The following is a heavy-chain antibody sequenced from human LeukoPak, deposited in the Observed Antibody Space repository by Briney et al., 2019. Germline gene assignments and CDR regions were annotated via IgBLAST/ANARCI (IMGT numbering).Heavy chain of an antibody. CDR1: GGSISSGGYY. D-gene: IGHD6-13*01. J-gene: IGHJ4*02. V-gene: IGHV4-30-2*01. CDR3: AREYSSPTNYFDY. CDR2: IYHSGST. Sequence: PSQTLSLTCTVSGGSISSGGYYWSWIRQPPGKGLEWIGYIYHSGSTYYNPSLKSRVTISVDTSKNQFSLKLSSVTAADTAVYYCAREYSSPTNYFDYWGQGTLVTVSS.